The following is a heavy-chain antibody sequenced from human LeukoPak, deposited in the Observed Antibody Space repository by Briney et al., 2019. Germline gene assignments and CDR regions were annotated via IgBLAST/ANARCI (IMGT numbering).Heavy chain of an antibody. J-gene: IGHJ4*02. D-gene: IGHD3-10*01. CDR1: GFTFSNYW. CDR3: AKIMVAYAGVDY. V-gene: IGHV3-7*01. CDR2: IKEDGSDK. Sequence: GGSLRLSCAASGFTFSNYWMTWIRQAPGKGLEWVANIKEDGSDKYYVDSVKGRFTVSRDNSKDMMYLQMNSLSAEDTAVYYCAKIMVAYAGVDYWGQGTLVTVSS.